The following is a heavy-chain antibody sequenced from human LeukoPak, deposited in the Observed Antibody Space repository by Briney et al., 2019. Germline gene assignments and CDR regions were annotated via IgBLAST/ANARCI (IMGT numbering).Heavy chain of an antibody. J-gene: IGHJ4*02. D-gene: IGHD3-3*01. CDR1: GGSISSSNC. CDR2: IFYSGST. CDR3: VRSDDFWSGYYGY. V-gene: IGHV4-61*01. Sequence: SETLSLTCAVSGGSISSSNCWSWIRQPPGKGLEWIGYIFYSGSTNYNPSLKSRVTISVDTSKNQFSLKLSSVTAADTAVYYCVRSDDFWSGYYGYWGQGTLVTVSS.